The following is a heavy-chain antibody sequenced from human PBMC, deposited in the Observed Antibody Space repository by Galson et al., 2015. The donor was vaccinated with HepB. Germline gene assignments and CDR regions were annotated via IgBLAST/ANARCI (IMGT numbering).Heavy chain of an antibody. CDR3: ASLETRGMATIPFDY. V-gene: IGHV3-30-3*01. Sequence: SLRLSCAASGFTVSNYAMHWVRQAPGKGLGWVALLSYDGNNKYYADSLKGRFTISIDKSKNTFYIQMNNLRGEDTALYYCASLETRGMATIPFDYWGQGTLVTVSS. D-gene: IGHD5-24*01. J-gene: IGHJ4*02. CDR1: GFTVSNYA. CDR2: LSYDGNNK.